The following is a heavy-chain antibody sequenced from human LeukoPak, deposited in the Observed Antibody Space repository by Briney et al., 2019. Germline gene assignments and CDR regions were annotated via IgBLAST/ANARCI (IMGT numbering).Heavy chain of an antibody. Sequence: GGSLRLSCTASGFTFSIYWMHWVRQAPGKGLVWVSRIKSDGSTTSYADFVKGRFTISRDNAKNTLYLQMNSLRAEETAVYYCAREDTAMAFDISGQGTMVTVSS. CDR3: AREDTAMAFDI. CDR2: IKSDGSTT. CDR1: GFTFSIYW. V-gene: IGHV3-74*01. J-gene: IGHJ3*02. D-gene: IGHD5-18*01.